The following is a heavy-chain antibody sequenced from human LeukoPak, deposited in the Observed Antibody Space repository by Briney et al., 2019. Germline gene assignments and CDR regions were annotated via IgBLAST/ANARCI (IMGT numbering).Heavy chain of an antibody. D-gene: IGHD1-26*01. CDR3: ARGIVGATSRVAFGY. J-gene: IGHJ4*02. V-gene: IGHV3-64*01. CDR2: ISSNGGST. CDR1: GFTFSSYA. Sequence: GGSLRLSCAASGFTFSSYAMHWVRQAPGKGLAYVSAISSNGGSTYYANSVKGRFTISRDNSKNTLYLQMGSLRAEDMAVYYCARGIVGATSRVAFGYWGQGTLVTVSS.